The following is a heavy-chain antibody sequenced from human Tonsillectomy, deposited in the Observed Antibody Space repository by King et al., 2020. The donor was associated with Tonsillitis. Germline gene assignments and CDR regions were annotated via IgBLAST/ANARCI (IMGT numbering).Heavy chain of an antibody. CDR3: ARYSFGSIPRSDYFYY. CDR1: GYTFTSYG. J-gene: IGHJ4*02. CDR2: ISAYNGNP. Sequence: QLVQSGSEVKKPGASVKVSCKASGYTFTSYGISWVRQAPGQGLEWMGWISAYNGNPNYAQNLQGRVTMTTDTSTSTAYMELRSLRSDDTAVCYCARYSFGSIPRSDYFYYWGQGPLVTVSS. D-gene: IGHD5-18*01. V-gene: IGHV1-18*01.